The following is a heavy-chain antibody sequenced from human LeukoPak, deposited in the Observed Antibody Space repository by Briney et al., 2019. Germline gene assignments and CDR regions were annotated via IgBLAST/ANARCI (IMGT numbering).Heavy chain of an antibody. CDR3: ARAYDSPDYYYMDV. CDR2: IYTSGST. D-gene: IGHD3-3*01. J-gene: IGHJ6*03. CDR1: GGSISSSSYY. Sequence: TSSETLSLTCTVSGGSISSSSYYWGWIRQPPGKGLEWIGRIYTSGSTNYNPSLKSRVTMSVDTSKNQFSLKLSSVTAADTAVYYCARAYDSPDYYYMDVWGKGTTVTVSS. V-gene: IGHV4-39*07.